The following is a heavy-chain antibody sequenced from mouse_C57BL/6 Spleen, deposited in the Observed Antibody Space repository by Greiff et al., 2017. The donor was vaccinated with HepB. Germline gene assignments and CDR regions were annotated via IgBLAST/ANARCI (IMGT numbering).Heavy chain of an antibody. Sequence: QVQLKESGPGLVQPSQSLSITCTVSGFSLTSYGVHWVRQSPGKGLEWLGVIWRGGSTDYNAAFMSRLSITKDNSKSQVFFKMNSLQADDTAIYYCAKKGGSEGDYYAMDYWGQGTSVTVSS. CDR3: AKKGGSEGDYYAMDY. V-gene: IGHV2-5*01. J-gene: IGHJ4*01. CDR2: IWRGGST. D-gene: IGHD1-1*01. CDR1: GFSLTSYG.